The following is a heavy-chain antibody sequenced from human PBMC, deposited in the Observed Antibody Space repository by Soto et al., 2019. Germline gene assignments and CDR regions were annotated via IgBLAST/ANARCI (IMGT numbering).Heavy chain of an antibody. J-gene: IGHJ4*02. D-gene: IGHD3-9*01. Sequence: PSETLSLTCAVSGGSISSGCYSWSWIRQPPGKSLEWIGYIYHSGSTYYNPSLKSRVTISVDRSKNQFSLKLSSVTAADTAVYYCARQPRILTGYSGHFDYWGXG. CDR1: GGSISSGCYS. CDR3: ARQPRILTGYSGHFDY. CDR2: IYHSGST. V-gene: IGHV4-30-2*01.